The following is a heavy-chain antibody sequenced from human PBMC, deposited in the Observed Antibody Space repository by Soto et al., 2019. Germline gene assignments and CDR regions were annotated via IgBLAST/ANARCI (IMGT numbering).Heavy chain of an antibody. CDR1: GGPITNYY. V-gene: IGHV4-59*08. CDR3: ASWWAIKGYFTY. J-gene: IGHJ4*02. CDR2: IYYRGTT. D-gene: IGHD2-15*01. Sequence: SETLSLTCTVSGGPITNYYWSWIRQPPGKGLEWIGYIYYRGTTNYNPSLKSRVTISVDTSKNQFSLKLSSVTAGDTAVYYCASWWAIKGYFTYWGQGSLVTVSS.